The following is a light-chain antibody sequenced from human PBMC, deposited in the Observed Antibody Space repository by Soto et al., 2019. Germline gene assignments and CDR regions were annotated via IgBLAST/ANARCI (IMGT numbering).Light chain of an antibody. Sequence: EIVLTQSPATLSLSPGERATLSCSASQSVSSYLAWFQQKPGQAPRLLIYDASNRATGIPARFSGSGSGTDLTLTISSLEPEDCAVYYCQQRSNWRRTFGGGTKVEIK. V-gene: IGKV3-11*01. CDR2: DAS. CDR3: QQRSNWRRT. J-gene: IGKJ4*01. CDR1: QSVSSY.